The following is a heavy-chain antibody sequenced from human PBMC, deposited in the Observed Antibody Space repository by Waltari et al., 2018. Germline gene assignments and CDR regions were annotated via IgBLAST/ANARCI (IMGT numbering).Heavy chain of an antibody. CDR1: VFTFSSYA. D-gene: IGHD3-22*01. J-gene: IGHJ4*02. V-gene: IGHV3-30*18. Sequence: VQLVESGRGVVQPGSSLRLSCSASVFTFSSYALTWVRQAPGKGLEWVAVISYDGSNKYYVDSVKGRFTTSRDNSKNTLFLQMNSLRVEDTAVYYCAKPLDDYDTSGYYFDYWGQGTLVTVSS. CDR3: AKPLDDYDTSGYYFDY. CDR2: ISYDGSNK.